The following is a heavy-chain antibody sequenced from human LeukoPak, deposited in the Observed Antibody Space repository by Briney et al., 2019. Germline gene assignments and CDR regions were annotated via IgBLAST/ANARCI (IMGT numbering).Heavy chain of an antibody. V-gene: IGHV3-21*01. D-gene: IGHD5-12*01. CDR2: ISRSSSYI. CDR1: GFTFSSYS. CDR3: ARGGQYSGYDWVIDY. J-gene: IGHJ4*02. Sequence: GGSLRLSCAASGFTFSSYSMNWVRQAPGKGLEWVSSISRSSSYIYYADSMKGRFTISRDNAKNSLYLQMNSLRAEDTAVYYCARGGQYSGYDWVIDYWGQGTLVTVSS.